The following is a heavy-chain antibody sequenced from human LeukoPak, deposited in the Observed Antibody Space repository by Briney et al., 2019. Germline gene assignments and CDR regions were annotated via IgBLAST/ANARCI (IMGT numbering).Heavy chain of an antibody. Sequence: SETLSLTCTVSGGSISSYYWSWIRQPPGKGLEWVGYIYYSGSTNYNPSLKSRVTISVDTSKNQFSLKLSSVTAADTAVYYCARGEGPRWFDPWGQGTLVTVSS. CDR3: ARGEGPRWFDP. CDR1: GGSISSYY. V-gene: IGHV4-59*01. J-gene: IGHJ5*02. CDR2: IYYSGST.